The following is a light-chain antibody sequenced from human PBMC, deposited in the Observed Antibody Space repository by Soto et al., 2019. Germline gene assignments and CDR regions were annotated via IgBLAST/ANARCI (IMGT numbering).Light chain of an antibody. Sequence: EIVLTQSPGTLSLSPCERATLSCRASQSISSGYVAWYQQKPGQAPRLLIYAASSRATGIADRFRGSGSGRDFTLTISRLEPEDFAVYYCHQYGSSAWKFGQGTKVDIK. J-gene: IGKJ1*01. CDR3: HQYGSSAWK. V-gene: IGKV3-20*01. CDR1: QSISSGY. CDR2: AAS.